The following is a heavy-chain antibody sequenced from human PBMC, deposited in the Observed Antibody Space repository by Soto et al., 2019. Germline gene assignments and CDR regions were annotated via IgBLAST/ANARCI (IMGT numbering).Heavy chain of an antibody. J-gene: IGHJ4*02. Sequence: HPGGSLRLSCAASGFTFSSYAMHWVRQAPGKGLEWVAVISYDGSNKYYADSVKGRFTISRDNSKNTLYLQMNSLRAEDTAVYYCARGDSDPIYWGQGTLVTVSS. CDR3: ARGDSDPIY. V-gene: IGHV3-30-3*01. CDR1: GFTFSSYA. D-gene: IGHD2-15*01. CDR2: ISYDGSNK.